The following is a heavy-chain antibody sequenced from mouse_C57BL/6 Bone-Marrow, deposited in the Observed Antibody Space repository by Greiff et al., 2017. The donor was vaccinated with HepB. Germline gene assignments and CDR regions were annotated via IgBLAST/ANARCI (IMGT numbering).Heavy chain of an antibody. Sequence: QVQLQQPGAELVKPGASVKLSCKASGYTFTSYWMQWVKQRPGQGLEWIGEIDPSDSYTNYNQKFKGKATLTVDTSSSTAYMQLSSLTSEDSAVYYCARGYGPPFAYWGQGILVTVSA. V-gene: IGHV1-50*01. D-gene: IGHD1-1*01. J-gene: IGHJ3*01. CDR3: ARGYGPPFAY. CDR2: IDPSDSYT. CDR1: GYTFTSYW.